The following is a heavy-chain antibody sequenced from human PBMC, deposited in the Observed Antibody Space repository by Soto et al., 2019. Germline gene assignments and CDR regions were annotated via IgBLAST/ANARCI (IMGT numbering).Heavy chain of an antibody. CDR1: GFIFTTSD. J-gene: IGHJ4*02. V-gene: IGHV3-23*04. Sequence: EVQLVESEGGLVQPGGSLRLSCEASGFIFTTSDMSWVRQAPGKGLEWISSITITGDTTHYADSVKGRFTISRDNSRNTVYLQMNSLRVDHTAVYYCGKGGGGDHGYWGQGTLVAVSS. CDR3: GKGGGGDHGY. CDR2: ITITGDTT. D-gene: IGHD2-21*02.